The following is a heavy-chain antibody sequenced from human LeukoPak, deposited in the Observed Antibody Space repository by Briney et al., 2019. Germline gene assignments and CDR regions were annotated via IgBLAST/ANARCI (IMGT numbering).Heavy chain of an antibody. CDR2: IYHTGST. CDR3: ARLQYCRGTSCYWFDP. D-gene: IGHD2-2*01. V-gene: IGHV4-30-2*01. J-gene: IGHJ5*02. CDR1: GGSISSGLYS. Sequence: PSETLSLTCDVSGGSISSGLYSWSWIRQPLGRGLEWIGYIYHTGSTSYNPSLKSRVTISVDTSKNQFSLRLSSVTAADTAVYYCARLQYCRGTSCYWFDPWGQGTLVTVSS.